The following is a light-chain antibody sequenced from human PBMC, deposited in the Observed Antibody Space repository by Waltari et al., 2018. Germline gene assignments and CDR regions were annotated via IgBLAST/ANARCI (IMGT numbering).Light chain of an antibody. Sequence: SYVLTQPPSVSVAPGKTAPITCGGNDIGDKSVHWYRQKPGQAPVLVIYYDSDRPPGSPDGFSGSNSGNTATLTISRVEVGDEADYYCQVWDTNSDHWVFGGGTKLTVL. J-gene: IGLJ3*02. CDR3: QVWDTNSDHWV. CDR1: DIGDKS. V-gene: IGLV3-21*04. CDR2: YDS.